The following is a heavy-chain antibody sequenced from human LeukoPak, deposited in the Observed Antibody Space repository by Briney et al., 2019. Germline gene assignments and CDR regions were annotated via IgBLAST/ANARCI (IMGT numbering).Heavy chain of an antibody. CDR3: AREMRSNGTY. D-gene: IGHD4-11*01. V-gene: IGHV3-48*02. Sequence: GGSLRLSCAASGFTFSSYSMNWVRQAPGKGLEWVSYISSSSSTMYYADSVKGRFTVSRDNAKNSLYLQINSLSDEDTAVYYCAREMRSNGTYWGQGTLVTVSS. CDR1: GFTFSSYS. CDR2: ISSSSSTM. J-gene: IGHJ4*02.